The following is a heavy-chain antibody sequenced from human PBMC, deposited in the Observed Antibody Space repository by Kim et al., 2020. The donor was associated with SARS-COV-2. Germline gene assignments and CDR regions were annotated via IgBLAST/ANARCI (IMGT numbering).Heavy chain of an antibody. CDR2: IYYSGST. D-gene: IGHD3-9*01. CDR1: GGSISSYY. J-gene: IGHJ6*03. Sequence: SETLSLTCTVSGGSISSYYWSWIRQPPGKGLEWIGYIYYSGSTNYNPSLKSRVTISVDTSKNQFSLKLSSVTAADTAVYYCAGTGLLRYFDWPFYYYYLDVWGKGTTVTGSS. V-gene: IGHV4-59*01. CDR3: AGTGLLRYFDWPFYYYYLDV.